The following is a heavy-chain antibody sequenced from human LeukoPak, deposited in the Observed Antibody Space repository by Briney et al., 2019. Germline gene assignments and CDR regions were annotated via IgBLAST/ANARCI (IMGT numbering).Heavy chain of an antibody. Sequence: GGSLRLSCAASGFIFSRYDMNWVRQAPGKGLEWIGFIRSSIYGGTPKAAASVKGRFIFSRDDSKGVAYLRMNSLKTDDTAVYYCSREWGNGNDLRPDSWGQGTLVTVSS. J-gene: IGHJ4*02. CDR2: IRSSIYGGTP. V-gene: IGHV3-49*04. CDR3: SREWGNGNDLRPDS. D-gene: IGHD1-1*01. CDR1: GFIFSRYD.